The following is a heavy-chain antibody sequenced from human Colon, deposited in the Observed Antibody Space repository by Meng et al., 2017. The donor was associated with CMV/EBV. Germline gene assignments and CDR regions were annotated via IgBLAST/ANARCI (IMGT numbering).Heavy chain of an antibody. CDR3: AKHVPFLEWFILDD. CDR1: GFTFSTFA. V-gene: IGHV3-23*03. Sequence: GGSLRLSCEASGFTFSTFAVTWVRQAPGKGLEWVSFMYGVGSSAYYADSVKGRFTISRDNSKNTVYLQMNSLTAEDTAVYYCAKHVPFLEWFILDDWGQGTLVTVSS. CDR2: MYGVGSSA. J-gene: IGHJ4*02. D-gene: IGHD3-3*01.